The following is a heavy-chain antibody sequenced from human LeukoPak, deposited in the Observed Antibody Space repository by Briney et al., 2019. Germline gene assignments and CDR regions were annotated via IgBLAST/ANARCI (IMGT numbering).Heavy chain of an antibody. CDR1: GFTFSNYW. J-gene: IGHJ4*02. V-gene: IGHV3-7*03. CDR2: IKQDGSEK. Sequence: RGSLRLSCAASGFTFSNYWMTWVRQAPGKGLEWVASIKQDGSEKYYVDSVKGRFTISRDNAKSSLYLQVNSLRAEDTAVYFCARDMSAGADTGSSFYYWGQGALVTVSS. CDR3: ARDMSAGADTGSSFYY. D-gene: IGHD3-10*01.